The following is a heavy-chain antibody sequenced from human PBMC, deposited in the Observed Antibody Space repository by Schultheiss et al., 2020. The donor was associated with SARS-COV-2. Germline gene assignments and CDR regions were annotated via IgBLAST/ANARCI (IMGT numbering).Heavy chain of an antibody. CDR1: GGSISSGDSS. CDR2: IFHSGST. Sequence: SETLSLTCAVSGGSISSGDSSWSWIRQPPGKGLEWIGYIFHSGSTNYNPSLKSRVTISVDTSKNQFSLKLSSVTAADTAVYYCARRDSSGSRPDFDYWGQGTLVTVSS. V-gene: IGHV4-30-2*01. D-gene: IGHD6-19*01. J-gene: IGHJ4*02. CDR3: ARRDSSGSRPDFDY.